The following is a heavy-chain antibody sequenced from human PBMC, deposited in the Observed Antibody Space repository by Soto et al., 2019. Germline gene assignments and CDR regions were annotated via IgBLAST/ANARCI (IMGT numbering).Heavy chain of an antibody. CDR3: ARGDDRDYYGMDV. CDR1: GGSISSYY. J-gene: IGHJ6*02. CDR2: IYYSGST. V-gene: IGHV4-59*01. Sequence: QVQLQESGPGLVKPSETLSLTCTVSGGSISSYYWSWIRQPPGKGLEWIGYIYYSGSTNYNPSLKSRVTISVDTSKNQFSLKLSSVTAADTAVYYCARGDDRDYYGMDVWGQGTTVTVSS.